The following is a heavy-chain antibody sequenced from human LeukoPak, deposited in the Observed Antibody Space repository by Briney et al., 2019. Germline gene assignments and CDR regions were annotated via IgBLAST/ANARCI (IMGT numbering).Heavy chain of an antibody. D-gene: IGHD4-17*01. CDR2: INPSGGST. J-gene: IGHJ3*02. CDR3: AREVDDYGDCRLAFDI. Sequence: ASVKVSCKASGYTFTNYTLNWVRQAPGQGLEWMGIINPSGGSTSYAQKFQGRVTMTRDTSTSTVYMELSSLRSEDTAVYYCAREVDDYGDCRLAFDIWGQGTMVTVSS. CDR1: GYTFTNYT. V-gene: IGHV1-46*01.